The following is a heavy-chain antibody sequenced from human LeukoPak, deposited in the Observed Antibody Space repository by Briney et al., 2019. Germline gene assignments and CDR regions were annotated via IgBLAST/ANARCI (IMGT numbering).Heavy chain of an antibody. Sequence: SVKVSCKASGGSFSNYVISWVRQAPGQGLEWMGGVTPIFGTAKYAQKFLGRVTITADESTTTAYMELSSLRSEDTAVYYCARASATVTIHNWFDPWGQGTLVTVSS. D-gene: IGHD4-11*01. CDR2: VTPIFGTA. CDR3: ARASATVTIHNWFDP. CDR1: GGSFSNYV. V-gene: IGHV1-69*13. J-gene: IGHJ5*02.